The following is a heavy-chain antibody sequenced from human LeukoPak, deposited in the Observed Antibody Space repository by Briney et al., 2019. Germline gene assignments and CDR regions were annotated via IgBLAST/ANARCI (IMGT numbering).Heavy chain of an antibody. CDR2: ISGSGGST. J-gene: IGHJ4*02. Sequence: GGSLRLSCAASGFTYSSYAMSWVRQAPGKGLEWVSAISGSGGSTYYADSVKGRFTISRDNSKNTLYLQMNSLRAEDTAVYYCAKLIAAAGTFDYWGQGTLVTVSS. D-gene: IGHD6-13*01. V-gene: IGHV3-23*01. CDR1: GFTYSSYA. CDR3: AKLIAAAGTFDY.